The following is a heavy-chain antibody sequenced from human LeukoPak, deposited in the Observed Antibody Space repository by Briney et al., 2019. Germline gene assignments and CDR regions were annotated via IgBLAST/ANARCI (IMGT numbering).Heavy chain of an antibody. CDR2: ISYDRSNK. CDR1: GFTFSSYA. J-gene: IGHJ6*02. CDR3: ARAIIDGYYYYGMDV. Sequence: GGSLRLSCAASGFTFSSYAMHWVRQAPGKGLEEVAVISYDRSNKYYADSVKGRFTISRDNSKNTLYLQMNSLRAEDTAVYYCARAIIDGYYYYGMDVWGQGTTVTVSS. V-gene: IGHV3-30-3*01.